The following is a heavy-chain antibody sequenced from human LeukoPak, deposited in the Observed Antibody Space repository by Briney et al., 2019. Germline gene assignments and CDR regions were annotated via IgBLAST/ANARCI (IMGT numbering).Heavy chain of an antibody. V-gene: IGHV4-59*08. Sequence: SETLSLTCIVSGGSITTYYWSWIRQPPGKGLEWIGYIYHSGSTNYNPSLKSRVTISVDTSKNQFSLKLSSVTAADTAVYYCARAARGDYYDSSGPAWFDPWGQGTLVTVSS. CDR3: ARAARGDYYDSSGPAWFDP. D-gene: IGHD3-22*01. CDR1: GGSITTYY. J-gene: IGHJ5*02. CDR2: IYHSGST.